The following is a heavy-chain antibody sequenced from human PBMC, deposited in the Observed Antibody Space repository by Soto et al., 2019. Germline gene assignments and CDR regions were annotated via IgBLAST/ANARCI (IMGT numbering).Heavy chain of an antibody. J-gene: IGHJ5*02. CDR3: ARGRQDFDP. CDR1: GGSMNNYY. V-gene: IGHV4-4*07. CDR2: IYTSGST. Sequence: SETLSLTCTVSGGSMNNYYWSWIRQPAGKGLEWIGHIYTSGSTSYNPCLRSRVTMSVDTSKNQFSLTLKSVTAADTAIYYCARGRQDFDPWGHGTLVTVSS.